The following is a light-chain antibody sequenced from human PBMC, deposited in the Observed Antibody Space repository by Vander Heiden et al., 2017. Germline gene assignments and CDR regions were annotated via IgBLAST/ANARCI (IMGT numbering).Light chain of an antibody. CDR3: QAWGSSAGV. CDR2: QDS. J-gene: IGLJ2*01. CDR1: KLGDKY. V-gene: IGLV3-1*01. Sequence: SYELTQPPSLPGPPGQTASITCSGDKLGDKYACWYQQRPGQAPVLVIYQDSKRPSGIPERFSGSNSGNTATLTISGTQAMDEDDYYCQAWGSSAGVFGGGTKLTVL.